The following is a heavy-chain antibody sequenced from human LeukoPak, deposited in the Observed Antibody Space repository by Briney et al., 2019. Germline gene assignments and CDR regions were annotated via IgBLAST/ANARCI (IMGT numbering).Heavy chain of an antibody. J-gene: IGHJ6*02. D-gene: IGHD4-17*01. CDR3: ARSYRYGDYTTNYGMDV. V-gene: IGHV3-66*01. CDR2: IYSGGST. CDR1: GFTVSSNY. Sequence: GGSLRLSCAASGFTVSSNYMSWVRQAPGKGLEWVSVIYSGGSTYYADSVKGRFTISRDNSKNTLYLQMNSLRAEDTAVYYCARSYRYGDYTTNYGMDVWGQGTTVTVSS.